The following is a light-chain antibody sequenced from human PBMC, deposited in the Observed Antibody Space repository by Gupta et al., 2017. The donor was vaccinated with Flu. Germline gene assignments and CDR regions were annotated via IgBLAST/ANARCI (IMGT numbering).Light chain of an antibody. CDR3: QRYNSAPPA. CDR2: AAS. J-gene: IGKJ4*01. Sequence: GDRVTLTCRASQDISSYLAWYQQKSGKAPKLLIYAASSLQSGVPSRFSGSGSGTAFTLTIISLQPDDVATYDCQRYNSAPPAFGGGTKVELK. CDR1: QDISSY. V-gene: IGKV1-27*01.